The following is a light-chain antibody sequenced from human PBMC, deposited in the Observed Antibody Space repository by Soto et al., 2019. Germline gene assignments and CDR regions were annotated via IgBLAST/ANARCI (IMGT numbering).Light chain of an antibody. CDR1: SFNIGDNA. CDR2: YDD. V-gene: IGLV1-36*01. Sequence: QSVLTQPPSVAEAPRQRVTISCSGSSFNIGDNAVNWYQQFPGKAPKLLIYYDDLLPSGVSDRFSGSKSGTSASLVISGLQSDHEGDYYRSAWDDTLNGFVFGTGTKLTVL. CDR3: SAWDDTLNGFV. J-gene: IGLJ1*01.